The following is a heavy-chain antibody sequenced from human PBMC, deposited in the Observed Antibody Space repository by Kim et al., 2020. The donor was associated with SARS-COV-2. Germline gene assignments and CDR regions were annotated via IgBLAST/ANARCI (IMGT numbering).Heavy chain of an antibody. CDR3: ARVAPITMVRGVIPYYYYCMDV. CDR1: GFTFSSYW. V-gene: IGHV3-7*03. Sequence: GGSLRLSCAASGFTFSSYWMSWVRQAPGKGLEWVANIKQDGSEKYYVDSVKGRFTISRDNAKNSLYLQMNSLRAEDTAVYYCARVAPITMVRGVIPYYYYCMDVWGQGTTVTVAS. J-gene: IGHJ6*02. D-gene: IGHD3-10*01. CDR2: IKQDGSEK.